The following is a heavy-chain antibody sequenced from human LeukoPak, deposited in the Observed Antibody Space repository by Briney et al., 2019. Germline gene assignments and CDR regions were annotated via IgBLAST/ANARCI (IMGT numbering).Heavy chain of an antibody. Sequence: PGGSLRLSCAASGFTFSSYWMHWVRQAPGKGLVWVSRINSDGSSTSYADSVKGRFTISRDNAKNTLYLQMNSLRAEDTAVYYCAKAETNPSCSENWGQGTLVTVSS. CDR1: GFTFSSYW. J-gene: IGHJ4*02. CDR2: INSDGSST. D-gene: IGHD2-2*01. CDR3: AKAETNPSCSEN. V-gene: IGHV3-74*01.